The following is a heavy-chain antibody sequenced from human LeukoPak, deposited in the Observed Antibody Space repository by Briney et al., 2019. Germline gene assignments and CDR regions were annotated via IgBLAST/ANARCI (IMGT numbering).Heavy chain of an antibody. J-gene: IGHJ4*02. D-gene: IGHD3-10*01. CDR3: ARVRRGSGRGYYFDY. CDR1: GGSISSYY. Sequence: SETLSLTCTVSGGSISSYYWSWIRQPPGKGLEWIGYIYYSGSTNYNPSLKSRVTIPVDTSKNQFSLKLSSVTAADTAVYYCARVRRGSGRGYYFDYWGQGTLVTVSS. V-gene: IGHV4-59*01. CDR2: IYYSGST.